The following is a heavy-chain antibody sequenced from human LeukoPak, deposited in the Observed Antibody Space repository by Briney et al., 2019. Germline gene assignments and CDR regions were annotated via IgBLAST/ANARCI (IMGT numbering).Heavy chain of an antibody. CDR1: GGTFSRYA. V-gene: IGHV1-69*06. CDR3: ARYHSVFDY. CDR2: IIPIFGTA. Sequence: ASVKVSCKASGGTFSRYAISWVREAPAPGLEWMGRIIPIFGTANSAQTFPGRVTLTADKSTSTAYMELSRLGSEDTAVYYCARYHSVFDYWGQGTLGTVSS. J-gene: IGHJ4*02.